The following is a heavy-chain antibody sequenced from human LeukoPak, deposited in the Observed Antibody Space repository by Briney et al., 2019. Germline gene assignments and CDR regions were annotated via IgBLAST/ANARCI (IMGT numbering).Heavy chain of an antibody. CDR1: GDSFSSHY. J-gene: IGHJ3*02. CDR2: ISYIGST. CDR3: ARDLVTVTKGFDI. Sequence: SETLSLTCTVSGDSFSSHYWTWIRQPPGKGLEWIGYISYIGSTNYNPSLKSRVTISIDTSKNQFSLKLTSVTAADTAVYYCARDLVTVTKGFDIWDQGTMVSVSS. V-gene: IGHV4-59*11. D-gene: IGHD4-17*01.